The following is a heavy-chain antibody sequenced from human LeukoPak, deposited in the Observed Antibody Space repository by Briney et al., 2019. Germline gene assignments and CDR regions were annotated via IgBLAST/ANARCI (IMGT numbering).Heavy chain of an antibody. V-gene: IGHV3-11*01. CDR2: ISTSGSTI. D-gene: IGHD5-24*01. Sequence: GGSLRLSCAASGFTFSDYYMSWIRQAPGKGLEWISYISTSGSTIYYADSVKGRFTISRDNARNSLYLQMNSLRAEDTAVYYCARDGDGYNYKLDYWGQGTLVTVSS. CDR3: ARDGDGYNYKLDY. CDR1: GFTFSDYY. J-gene: IGHJ4*02.